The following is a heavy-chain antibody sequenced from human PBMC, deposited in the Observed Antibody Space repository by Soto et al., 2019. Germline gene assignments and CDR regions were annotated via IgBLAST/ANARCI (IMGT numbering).Heavy chain of an antibody. V-gene: IGHV4-61*01. J-gene: IGHJ4*02. CDR3: AGTTPVPNTRRSRYFFDY. D-gene: IGHD1-1*01. CDR2: ANSIGTP. Sequence: SETLSLTCSVYGDHVSNKSFYWSWIRQPPGKRLYWRGNANSIGTPNYNPPLKSRVTRPVDLSKNEFSLRLTSVTTAETALYYCAGTTPVPNTRRSRYFFDYWGQGALVTISS. CDR1: GDHVSNKSFY.